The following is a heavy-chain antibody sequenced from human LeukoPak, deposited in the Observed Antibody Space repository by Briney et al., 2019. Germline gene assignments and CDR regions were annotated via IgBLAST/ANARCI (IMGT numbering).Heavy chain of an antibody. CDR3: TTAVARTVRIDY. D-gene: IGHD6-19*01. CDR1: GFTLSNAY. Sequence: GGSLRLSCAASGFTLSNAYMSWVRQAPGKGLEWVGRIRSKTDGGTIDYAAPVKDRVTISRDDSKNTLYLQMNSLKTEDTAVYYCTTAVARTVRIDYWGQGTLVTVSS. V-gene: IGHV3-15*01. J-gene: IGHJ4*02. CDR2: IRSKTDGGTI.